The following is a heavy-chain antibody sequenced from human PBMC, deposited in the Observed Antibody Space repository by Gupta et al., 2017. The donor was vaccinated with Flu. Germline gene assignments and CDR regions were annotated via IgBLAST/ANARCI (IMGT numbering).Heavy chain of an antibody. CDR3: VGGREVPNIYYYLDV. V-gene: IGHV4-34*01. D-gene: IGHD3-16*01. Sequence: QVQLRQWGAGLLKPSETLSLHCTVYGGSLSDFFWNWVRQPPGKGLEWVGEINHAGSTTFNPSLASRLTMSVDTSKNQFSLKLNSVTAADTAVYYCVGGREVPNIYYYLDVWDKGTTVTVSS. J-gene: IGHJ6*04. CDR2: INHAGST. CDR1: GGSLSDFF.